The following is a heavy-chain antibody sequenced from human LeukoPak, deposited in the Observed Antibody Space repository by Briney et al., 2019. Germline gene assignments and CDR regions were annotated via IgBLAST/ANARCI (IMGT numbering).Heavy chain of an antibody. CDR3: ARDWSGTYYFDS. J-gene: IGHJ4*02. D-gene: IGHD3-3*01. CDR2: FYYNETT. V-gene: IGHV4-61*03. CDR1: GDSISSSSSY. Sequence: KSSETLSLTCTVSGDSISSSSSYWGWIRQPPGKGLEWIGYFYYNETTNYNPSLKSRLTISEDRSKNHLALKLSSVTAADTAVYYCARDWSGTYYFDSWGRGTLVTVSS.